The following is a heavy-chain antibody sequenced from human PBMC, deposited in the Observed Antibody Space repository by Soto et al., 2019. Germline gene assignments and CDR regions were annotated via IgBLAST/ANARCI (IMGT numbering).Heavy chain of an antibody. CDR2: IWYDGSNK. CDR1: RFTFSSYD. Sequence: QVQLVESGGGVVQPGRSLRLSCAASRFTFSSYDMHWVRQAPAKGLEWVALIWYDGSNKYYADSVKGRFTISRDNSKNMLYLQMNSLRAEDTAVYYCARKTSKWFDPWGQGTLVTVSS. CDR3: ARKTSKWFDP. V-gene: IGHV3-33*01. J-gene: IGHJ5*02.